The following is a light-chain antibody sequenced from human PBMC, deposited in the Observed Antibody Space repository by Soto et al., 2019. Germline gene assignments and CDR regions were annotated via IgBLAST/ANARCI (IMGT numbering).Light chain of an antibody. V-gene: IGKV1-5*03. CDR1: QSVDLW. J-gene: IGKJ1*01. CDR3: QHYNSYSEA. Sequence: DIKLPKSPSTLSASLGEIVSITCRPCQSVDLWFAWYQQKRGXXPKVLXYNAPTGKYGVPARFSGGVSGTEFTLTTSSRQPDDFATNYCQHYNSYSEAFGQGAKVDIK. CDR2: NAP.